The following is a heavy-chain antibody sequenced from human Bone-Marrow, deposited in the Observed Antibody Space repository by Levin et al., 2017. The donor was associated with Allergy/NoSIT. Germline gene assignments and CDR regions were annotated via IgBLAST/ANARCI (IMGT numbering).Heavy chain of an antibody. Sequence: QAGGSLRLSCAASGFTSSSCGMHWVRQAPGKGLEWVAVITYGGGNKYYADSVKGRFTISRDDAKNTLYLQRNSLRADDTAVYYCAKEQCSGWYRTADFWGQGTLVTVSS. CDR3: AKEQCSGWYRTADF. V-gene: IGHV3-30*18. CDR1: GFTSSSCG. D-gene: IGHD6-19*01. J-gene: IGHJ4*02. CDR2: ITYGGGNK.